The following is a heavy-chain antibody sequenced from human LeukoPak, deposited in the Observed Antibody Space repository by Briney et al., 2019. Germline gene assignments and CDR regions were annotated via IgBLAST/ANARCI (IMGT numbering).Heavy chain of an antibody. Sequence: GASVKVSCKASGYTFTSYYMHWVRQAPGQGLEWMGIINPSGGSTSYAQKFQGRVTMTRDTSTSTVYMKLSSLRSEDTAVSYCARDSVYSGSWKYFQHWGQGTLVTVSS. J-gene: IGHJ1*01. V-gene: IGHV1-46*01. CDR3: ARDSVYSGSWKYFQH. CDR2: INPSGGST. CDR1: GYTFTSYY. D-gene: IGHD6-13*01.